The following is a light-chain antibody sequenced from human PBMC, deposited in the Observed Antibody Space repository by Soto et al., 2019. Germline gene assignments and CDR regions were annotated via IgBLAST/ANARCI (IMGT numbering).Light chain of an antibody. Sequence: EILMTQSPATLSVSPGERVILSCRASQSVGSTLAWYEQKPGQAPRLLIRGASTRATGVPARFSCSGSGTEFTLSISSQQSEDFAVYYCQQYSTSLTVGGGTTLEIK. V-gene: IGKV3-15*01. CDR2: GAS. CDR1: QSVGST. J-gene: IGKJ4*02. CDR3: QQYSTSLT.